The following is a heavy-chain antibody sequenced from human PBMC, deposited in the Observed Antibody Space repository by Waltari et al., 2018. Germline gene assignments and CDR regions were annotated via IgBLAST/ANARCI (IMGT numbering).Heavy chain of an antibody. CDR3: ARGITSALDY. CDR2: ISSSGTTI. CDR1: GFRFREYY. V-gene: IGHV3-11*01. J-gene: IGHJ4*02. Sequence: QMVESGGGLVWPGGSLTLSCAASGFRFREYYMSWIRQAPGKGLEWVSYISSSGTTILYAESVKGRFTISRDNAKNSLHMEMNNLRAEDTAVYYCARGITSALDYWGQGSLVTVSS. D-gene: IGHD1-20*01.